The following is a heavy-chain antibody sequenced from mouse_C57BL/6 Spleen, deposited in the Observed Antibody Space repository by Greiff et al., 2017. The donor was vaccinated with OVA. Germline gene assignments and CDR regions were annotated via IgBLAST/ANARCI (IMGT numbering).Heavy chain of an antibody. V-gene: IGHV1-82*01. Sequence: QVQLQQSGPELVKPGASVKISCKASGYAFSSSWMNWVKQRPGKGLEWIGRIYPGDGDTNYNGKFKGKATLTADKSSSTAYMQLSSLTSEDTAVYFCAAQATYAMEYWGQGTSVTVSS. CDR3: AAQATYAMEY. CDR1: GYAFSSSW. CDR2: IYPGDGDT. D-gene: IGHD3-2*02. J-gene: IGHJ4*01.